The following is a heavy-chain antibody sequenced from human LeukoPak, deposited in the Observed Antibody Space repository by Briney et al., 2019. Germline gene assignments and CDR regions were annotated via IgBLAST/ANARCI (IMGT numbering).Heavy chain of an antibody. CDR1: GYTFTGYY. J-gene: IGHJ4*02. CDR2: INPNSGGT. Sequence: APVKVSCKASGYTFTGYYMHWVRQAPGQGLEWMGWINPNSGGTNYAQKFQGRVTMTRDTSISTAYMELSRLSSDDTAVYYCARRPSRLLTYYDVLTFDYWGQGTLVTVSS. D-gene: IGHD3-9*01. CDR3: ARRPSRLLTYYDVLTFDY. V-gene: IGHV1-2*02.